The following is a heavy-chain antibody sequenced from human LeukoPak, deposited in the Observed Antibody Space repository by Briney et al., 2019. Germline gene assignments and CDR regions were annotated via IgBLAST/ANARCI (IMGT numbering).Heavy chain of an antibody. D-gene: IGHD6-19*01. CDR1: GFTFTSYE. Sequence: GGSLRLSCAASGFTFTSYETNWVRQAPGKGLEWVSYINSDGTTIYYADSVKGRFTISRDYAKSSLYLQMNSLRAEDTAIYYCARERAVAGAGFDYWGQGTLVTVSS. J-gene: IGHJ4*02. V-gene: IGHV3-48*03. CDR3: ARERAVAGAGFDY. CDR2: INSDGTTI.